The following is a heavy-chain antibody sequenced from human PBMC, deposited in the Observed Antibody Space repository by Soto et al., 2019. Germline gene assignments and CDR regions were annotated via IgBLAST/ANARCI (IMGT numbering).Heavy chain of an antibody. D-gene: IGHD3-9*01. J-gene: IGHJ3*02. CDR1: GYTFTSYG. CDR3: ARVSRGGYDILTGYYTKVGAFDI. V-gene: IGHV1-18*01. Sequence: QVQLVQSGAEVKKPGASVKVSCKASGYTFTSYGISWVRQAPGQGLEWMGWISAYNGNTNYAQKLQGRVNMTPDTSTRTAYMELRSLRSDDTAVYYCARVSRGGYDILTGYYTKVGAFDIWGQGTMVTVSS. CDR2: ISAYNGNT.